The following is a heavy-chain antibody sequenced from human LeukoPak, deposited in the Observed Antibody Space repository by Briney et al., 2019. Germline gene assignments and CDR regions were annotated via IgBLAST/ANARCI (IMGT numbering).Heavy chain of an antibody. CDR1: GYSISSGYY. D-gene: IGHD3-3*01. CDR3: ARVSISVFGVVIMRYFQH. Sequence: SETLSLTCTVSGYSISSGYYWGWIRQPPGKGLEWIGSIYHSGSTYYNPSLKSRVTISVDTSKNQFSLKLSSVTAADTAVCYCARVSISVFGVVIMRYFQHWGQGTLVTVSS. J-gene: IGHJ1*01. CDR2: IYHSGST. V-gene: IGHV4-38-2*02.